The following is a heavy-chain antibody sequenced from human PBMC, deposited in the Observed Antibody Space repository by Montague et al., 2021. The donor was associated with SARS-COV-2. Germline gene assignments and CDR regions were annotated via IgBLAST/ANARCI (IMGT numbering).Heavy chain of an antibody. J-gene: IGHJ5*02. Sequence: SETLSLTCNVSGDSITTTTYYWVWIRQPPGKGLEWIGSINYSGSTFYNPSLKSRLSMSMDTSPNQFSLRLTSMTAADTAIYYCVRRGGTYYYGSGSFDPWGQGTLVAVSS. D-gene: IGHD3-10*01. V-gene: IGHV4-39*01. CDR2: INYSGST. CDR1: GDSITTTTYY. CDR3: VRRGGTYYYGSGSFDP.